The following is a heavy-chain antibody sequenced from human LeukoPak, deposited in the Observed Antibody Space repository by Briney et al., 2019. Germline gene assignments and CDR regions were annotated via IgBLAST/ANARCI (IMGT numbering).Heavy chain of an antibody. J-gene: IGHJ4*02. CDR1: GFTFSSYA. CDR3: AKDFLTYYYDSSGYYPPVGGYYSDY. Sequence: GGSLRLSCAASGFTFSSYAMSWVRQAPGKGLEWVSAISGSGGSTYYADSVKGRFTISRDNSKNTLYLQMNSLRAEDTAVYYCAKDFLTYYYDSSGYYPPVGGYYSDYWGQGTLVTVSS. CDR2: ISGSGGST. D-gene: IGHD3-22*01. V-gene: IGHV3-23*01.